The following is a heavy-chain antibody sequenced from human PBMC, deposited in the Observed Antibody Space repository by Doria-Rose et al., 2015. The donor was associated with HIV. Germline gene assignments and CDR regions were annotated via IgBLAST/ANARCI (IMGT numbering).Heavy chain of an antibody. CDR1: GFTFSSHR. D-gene: IGHD3-10*01. J-gene: IGHJ4*02. V-gene: IGHV3-21*01. CDR2: ISSTSAYI. Sequence: VQLEESGGGLVRPGGSLRLSCATSGFTFSSHRINWVRQAPGKGLEWVSSISSTSAYINYADSVRVRFTISRDNDRNSLYLQMDSLRAEDTAIYYCATGVTLDYWGQGTLVTVAS. CDR3: ATGVTLDY.